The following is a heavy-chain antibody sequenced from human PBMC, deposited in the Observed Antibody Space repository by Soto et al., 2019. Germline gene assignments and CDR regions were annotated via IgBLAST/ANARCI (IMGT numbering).Heavy chain of an antibody. D-gene: IGHD2-2*01. Sequence: VGSRRLSCEGSGFTFRAYAMNWVRQAPGKGLEWVSYISSRSDTLYYADSVKGRFTISRDNAKNSVYLQVNSLRAEDTAVYYCARASRRLSRVPGPLGKDVWGQGTTVTDSS. CDR2: ISSRSDTL. CDR1: GFTFRAYA. V-gene: IGHV3-48*04. J-gene: IGHJ6*02. CDR3: ARASRRLSRVPGPLGKDV.